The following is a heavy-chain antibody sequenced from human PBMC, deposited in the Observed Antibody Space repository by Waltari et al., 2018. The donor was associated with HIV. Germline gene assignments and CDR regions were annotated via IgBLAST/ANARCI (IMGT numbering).Heavy chain of an antibody. Sequence: EVQLVETGGGLIPRGGSLRRSWAGSGFPDHSNYMRWVRQAPGKGLEWFSVIYSGGSTYYADSVKGRFTISRDNSKNALYLQMNSLRAEDTAVYYCAREMYYYARGAFDIWGQGTMVTVSS. J-gene: IGHJ3*02. CDR1: GFPDHSNY. V-gene: IGHV3-53*02. D-gene: IGHD3-10*01. CDR2: IYSGGST. CDR3: AREMYYYARGAFDI.